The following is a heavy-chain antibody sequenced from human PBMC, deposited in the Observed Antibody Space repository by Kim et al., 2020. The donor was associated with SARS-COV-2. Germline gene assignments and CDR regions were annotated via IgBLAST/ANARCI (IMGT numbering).Heavy chain of an antibody. V-gene: IGHV3-23*01. J-gene: IGHJ6*02. CDR3: AKGISKSIYYYYGMDV. D-gene: IGHD2-2*01. Sequence: SAKCRLTISRDNSKNTLYLQMNSLGVGDTAVYYCAKGISKSIYYYYGMDVWGQGTTVTVSS.